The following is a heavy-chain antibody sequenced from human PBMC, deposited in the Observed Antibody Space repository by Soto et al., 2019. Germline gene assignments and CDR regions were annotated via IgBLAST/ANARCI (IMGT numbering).Heavy chain of an antibody. CDR1: GDTFTDYY. J-gene: IGHJ4*02. CDR3: ARGGHVVVVTAALDY. V-gene: IGHV1-46*01. CDR2: VNPSGGHT. Sequence: QVQLMQSGAEVKKPGASVKVSCKASGDTFTDYYIHWVRQAPGQGLEWMGTVNPSGGHTTYAQHFRGRVNMTRYTATSTLYMELTSLTSDDSAIYYCARGGHVVVVTAALDYWGQGTLVTVSS. D-gene: IGHD2-21*02.